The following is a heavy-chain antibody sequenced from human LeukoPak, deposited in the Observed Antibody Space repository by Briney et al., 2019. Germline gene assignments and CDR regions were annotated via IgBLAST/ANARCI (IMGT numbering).Heavy chain of an antibody. CDR1: GGSISSSSHY. CDR3: ARVRRELLDYSFDY. Sequence: SETLSLTCTVSGGSISSSSHYWGWIRQPPGKGLEWIGSMCYRGSTYHNPSLKSRVTISVDTSKSHFSLKLRSVTAADTAVYYCARVRRELLDYSFDYWGQGTLVTVSS. J-gene: IGHJ4*02. V-gene: IGHV4-39*07. CDR2: MCYRGST. D-gene: IGHD1-7*01.